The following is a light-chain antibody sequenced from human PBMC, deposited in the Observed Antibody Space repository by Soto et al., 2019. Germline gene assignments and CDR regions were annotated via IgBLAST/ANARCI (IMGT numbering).Light chain of an antibody. Sequence: EIVLTQSPGTLSLSPGARATLSCRASQSVSSSYLARYQQKPGQAPRLLIYGASNRATGIPDRFSGSGSGTDFTITISRLEPEDVAVYFWHQYNNSPEYTCRQGTKLEI. CDR3: HQYNNSPEYT. CDR2: GAS. J-gene: IGKJ2*01. CDR1: QSVSSSY. V-gene: IGKV3-20*01.